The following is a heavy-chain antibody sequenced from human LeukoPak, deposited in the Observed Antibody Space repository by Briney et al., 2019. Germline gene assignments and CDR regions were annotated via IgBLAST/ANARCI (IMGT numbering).Heavy chain of an antibody. Sequence: GGSLRLSCAASGFTFSSYEMNWVRQAPGKGLEWGSGISASGGDTWYPDSVKGRFTISRDNFKNTLFIQMNSPRFTDTCIYYLAKDAAGPEYWGQGTLVPVSS. V-gene: IGHV3-23*01. J-gene: IGHJ4*02. D-gene: IGHD6-13*01. CDR1: GFTFSSYE. CDR3: AKDAAGPEY. CDR2: ISASGGDT.